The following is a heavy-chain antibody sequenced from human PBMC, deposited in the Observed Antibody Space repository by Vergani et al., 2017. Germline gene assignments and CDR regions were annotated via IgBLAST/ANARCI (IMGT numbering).Heavy chain of an antibody. CDR1: GFMFNNYN. CDR3: ATSGTIHIVVAASDNEAFDM. Sequence: EVQLVESGGGLVKPGGSLTLSCAASGFMFNNYNLNGVRQVPGKGLEWVSTISTRSSYTHYADSVRGRFTISRDDAQNSLYLQMNSPRAEDAAVYYCATSGTIHIVVAASDNEAFDMWGQGTVVTVSS. V-gene: IGHV3-21*01. D-gene: IGHD2-15*01. CDR2: ISTRSSYT. J-gene: IGHJ3*02.